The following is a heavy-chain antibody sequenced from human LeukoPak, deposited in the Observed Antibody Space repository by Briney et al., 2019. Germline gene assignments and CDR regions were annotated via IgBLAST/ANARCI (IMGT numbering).Heavy chain of an antibody. D-gene: IGHD3-10*01. V-gene: IGHV4-59*01. CDR3: ARGGVRGVKSSFDY. Sequence: SETLSLTCTVSGGSISSYYWSWIRQPPGKGLEWVGYIYYSGSTNYNPSLKSRVTISVDTSKNQFSLKLSSVTAADTAVYYCARGGVRGVKSSFDYWGQGTLVTVSS. J-gene: IGHJ4*02. CDR1: GGSISSYY. CDR2: IYYSGST.